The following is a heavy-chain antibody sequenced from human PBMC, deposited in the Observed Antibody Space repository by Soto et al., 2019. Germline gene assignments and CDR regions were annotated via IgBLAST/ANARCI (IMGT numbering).Heavy chain of an antibody. CDR2: ISSSGSTK. J-gene: IGHJ4*02. CDR1: GFTFSSYE. Sequence: GGSLRLSCAASGFTFSSYEMNWVRQAPGKGLEWVSYISSSGSTKYYADSVKGRFTISRDNAKNSLYLQMNSLRAEDTAVYYCASDGYRYGYFDYWGQGTLVTVSS. D-gene: IGHD5-18*01. V-gene: IGHV3-48*03. CDR3: ASDGYRYGYFDY.